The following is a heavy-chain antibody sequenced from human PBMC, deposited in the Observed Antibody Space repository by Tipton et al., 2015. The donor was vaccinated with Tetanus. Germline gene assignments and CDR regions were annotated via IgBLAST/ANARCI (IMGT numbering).Heavy chain of an antibody. J-gene: IGHJ4*02. V-gene: IGHV4-34*01. CDR3: AIPSGSYLDFDY. CDR1: GGSISSYY. CDR2: INHSGST. D-gene: IGHD1-26*01. Sequence: TLSLTCTVSGGSISSYYWSWIRQPPGKGLEWIGEINHSGSTNYNPSLKSRVTLSRDTSKNQFSLKMSSVTAADTAVYYCAIPSGSYLDFDYWGQGTLVTVSS.